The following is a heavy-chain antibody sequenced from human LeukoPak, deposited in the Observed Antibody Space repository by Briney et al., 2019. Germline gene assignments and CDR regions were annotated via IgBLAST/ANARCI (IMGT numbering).Heavy chain of an antibody. CDR2: INHSGST. V-gene: IGHV4-34*01. CDR3: ATLSSGDY. Sequence: SETLSLTCAVYGGSFNGYYWSWIRQPPGKGLEWIGEINHSGSTNYNPSLKSRVTISVDTSKNQFSLKLSSVTAADTAVYYCATLSSGDYWGQGTLVTVSS. J-gene: IGHJ4*02. CDR1: GGSFNGYY. D-gene: IGHD6-25*01.